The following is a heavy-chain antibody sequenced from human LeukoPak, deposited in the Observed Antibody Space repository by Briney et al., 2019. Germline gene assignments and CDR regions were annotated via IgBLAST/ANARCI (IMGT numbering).Heavy chain of an antibody. Sequence: PSETLSLTCAVYGGSFSGYYWSSIRQPPGKGLEWIGEINHSGSTNYNPSLKSRVTISVDTSKNQFSLKLSSVTAADAAVYYCARRSGSWYYGSGMRWFDPWGQGTLVTVSS. CDR1: GGSFSGYY. CDR2: INHSGST. CDR3: ARRSGSWYYGSGMRWFDP. V-gene: IGHV4-34*01. D-gene: IGHD3-10*01. J-gene: IGHJ5*02.